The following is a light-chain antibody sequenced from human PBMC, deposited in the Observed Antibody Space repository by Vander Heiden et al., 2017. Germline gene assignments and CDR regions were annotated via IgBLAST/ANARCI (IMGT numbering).Light chain of an antibody. V-gene: IGKV3-20*01. Sequence: EIVLTQSPGTLSLSPGERATLSCRASQSVTSSYLAWYQPKPGQAPRLLIYHASSRATGIPDRFSGSGSGTDFTLTIRRLEPGDFAVYYCQHYGSSLWTFGQGTKVEIK. CDR2: HAS. J-gene: IGKJ1*01. CDR1: QSVTSSY. CDR3: QHYGSSLWT.